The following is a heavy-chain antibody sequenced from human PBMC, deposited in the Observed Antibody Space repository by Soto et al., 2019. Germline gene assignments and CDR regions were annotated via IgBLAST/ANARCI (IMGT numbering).Heavy chain of an antibody. V-gene: IGHV4-39*01. J-gene: IGHJ2*01. CDR1: GGSITSRNYY. D-gene: IGHD2-21*01. CDR3: VGHPNTDEFAKSYWYFVL. CDR2: VFYTGST. Sequence: PSETLSLTCTVSGGSITSRNYYWGWIRQSPGKGLEWIGSVFYTGSTYYNPSLKSRVTISVDTSKSRFSLNLNSLTAADTAVYFCVGHPNTDEFAKSYWYFVLWGRGPLVTVFS.